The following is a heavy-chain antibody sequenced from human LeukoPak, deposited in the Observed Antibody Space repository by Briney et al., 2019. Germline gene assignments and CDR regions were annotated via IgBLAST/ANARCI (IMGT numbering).Heavy chain of an antibody. CDR2: ISSSSSYI. CDR3: ARDSVGGVNAFDI. CDR1: GFTFSSYS. J-gene: IGHJ3*02. D-gene: IGHD2-15*01. Sequence: GGSLRLSCAASGFTFSSYSMNWVRQAPGKGLEWVSSISSSSSYIYYADSVKGRFTISRDNAKNSLYLQMNSLRAEDTAVYYCARDSVGGVNAFDIWGQGTMVTVSS. V-gene: IGHV3-21*01.